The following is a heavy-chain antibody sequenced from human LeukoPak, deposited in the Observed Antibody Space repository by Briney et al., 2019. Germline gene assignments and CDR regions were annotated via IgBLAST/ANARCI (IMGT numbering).Heavy chain of an antibody. Sequence: SETLSLTCTVSGGSINNFFWNWLRQSPGKGLEWIGYVDHSGNTKYNPSLWGRVTMFVDTSKNQFSLNLNSVTAADTGVYYCARKKWKSYSGSYVGYFQNWGQGTLVTVSS. CDR1: GGSINNFF. D-gene: IGHD1-26*01. J-gene: IGHJ1*01. CDR2: VDHSGNT. V-gene: IGHV4-59*12. CDR3: ARKKWKSYSGSYVGYFQN.